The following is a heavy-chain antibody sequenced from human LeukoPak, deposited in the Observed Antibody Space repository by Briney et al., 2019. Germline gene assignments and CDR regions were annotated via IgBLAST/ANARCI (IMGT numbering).Heavy chain of an antibody. D-gene: IGHD6-13*01. CDR2: IYYSGSI. CDR3: ARDSSSWSY. V-gene: IGHV4-59*01. CDR1: GGSISSYY. Sequence: SETLSLTCIVSGGSISSYYWSWIRQPPGKGLEWIGYIYYSGSINYNPSLKSRVTISVDTSKNQFSLKLSSVTAADTAVYYCARDSSSWSYWGQGTLVTVSS. J-gene: IGHJ4*02.